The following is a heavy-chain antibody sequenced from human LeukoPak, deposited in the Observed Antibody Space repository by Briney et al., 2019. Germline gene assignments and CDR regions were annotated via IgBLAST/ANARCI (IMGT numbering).Heavy chain of an antibody. D-gene: IGHD2-2*01. Sequence: GGSLRLSCAKSGFTSGSYEMNWIRHAPGKGLEWFSGISSGGTAIYYADSVKGRFTISRDNAKSSLYLQMNSLRAEDTAVYYCARVPQQEYRLRDFDYWGQGTLVTVSS. J-gene: IGHJ4*02. CDR1: GFTSGSYE. CDR3: ARVPQQEYRLRDFDY. V-gene: IGHV3-48*03. CDR2: ISSGGTAI.